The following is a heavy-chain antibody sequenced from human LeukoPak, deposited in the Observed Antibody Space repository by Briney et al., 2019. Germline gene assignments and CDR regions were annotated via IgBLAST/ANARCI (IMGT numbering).Heavy chain of an antibody. CDR3: LTQFDY. CDR1: WFTVSRNY. V-gene: IGHV3-53*01. J-gene: IGHJ4*02. Sequence: GGSLRLSCAASWFTVSRNYMRWVRQARGKGLECVPFIYSGGSTYYADSVKGRFTISRDDSKNTLYLQMNSLRAEDTAVYYCLTQFDYWGQGTLVSVSS. CDR2: IYSGGST. D-gene: IGHD1-14*01.